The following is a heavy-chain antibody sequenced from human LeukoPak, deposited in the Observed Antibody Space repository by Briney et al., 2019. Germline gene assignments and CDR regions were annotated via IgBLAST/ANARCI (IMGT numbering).Heavy chain of an antibody. D-gene: IGHD4-23*01. CDR2: INHSGST. CDR3: ARAAGYNYGGNSVDYYYMDV. CDR1: GGSFSGYY. J-gene: IGHJ6*03. V-gene: IGHV4-34*01. Sequence: SETLSLTCAVYGGSFSGYYWSWIRQPPGKGLEWIGEINHSGSTNYNPSLKSRVTISVDTSKNQFSLKLSSVTAADTAVYYCARAAGYNYGGNSVDYYYMDVWGKGTTVTVSS.